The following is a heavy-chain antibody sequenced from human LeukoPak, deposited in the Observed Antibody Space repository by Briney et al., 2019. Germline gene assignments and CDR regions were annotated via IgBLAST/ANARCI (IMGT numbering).Heavy chain of an antibody. CDR2: IRGSGGST. D-gene: IGHD3-10*01. CDR1: GFTFSSYA. V-gene: IGHV3-23*01. Sequence: GGSLRLSCAASGFTFSSYAMSWVRQAPGKGLEWVSAIRGSGGSTHYADSVKGRFTISRDNSKNTLYLQMNSLRAEDTAVYYCAKGSGSGSYWGVYFDYWGQGTLVTVSS. CDR3: AKGSGSGSYWGVYFDY. J-gene: IGHJ4*02.